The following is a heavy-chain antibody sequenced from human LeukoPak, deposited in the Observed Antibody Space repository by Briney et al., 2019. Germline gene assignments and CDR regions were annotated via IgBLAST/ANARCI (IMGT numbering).Heavy chain of an antibody. CDR3: ARVPRDGYSFRRGDWFDP. V-gene: IGHV4-59*01. CDR1: GGSISSYY. J-gene: IGHJ5*02. Sequence: SETLSLTCTVSGGSISSYYWSWIRQPPGKGLEWIGYIYYGGSTNYNPSLKSRVTISVDTSKNQFSLKLSSVTAADTAVYYCARVPRDGYSFRRGDWFDPWGQGTLVTVSS. CDR2: IYYGGST. D-gene: IGHD5-24*01.